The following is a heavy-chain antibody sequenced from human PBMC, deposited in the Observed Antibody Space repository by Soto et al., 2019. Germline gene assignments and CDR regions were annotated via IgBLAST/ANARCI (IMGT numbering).Heavy chain of an antibody. CDR3: ASAYGDYYFDY. CDR2: ISYDGGNK. CDR1: GFTFSTYA. D-gene: IGHD4-17*01. V-gene: IGHV3-30-3*01. Sequence: QVQLVESGGGVVQPGRSLRLSCAASGFTFSTYAMHWVRQAPGKGLEWVSLISYDGGNKYYADSVKGRFTISRDNSKNTLYLQMNSLRPEDTAVYYCASAYGDYYFDYWGPGTLVTVSS. J-gene: IGHJ4*02.